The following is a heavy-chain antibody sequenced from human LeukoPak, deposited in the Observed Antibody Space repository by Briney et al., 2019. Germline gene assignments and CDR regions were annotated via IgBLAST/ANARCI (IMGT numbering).Heavy chain of an antibody. CDR3: ASETSGWPCYFDY. J-gene: IGHJ4*02. CDR2: IYYSGST. CDR1: GDSISTYY. V-gene: IGHV4-59*01. Sequence: SSETLSLTCTASGDSISTYYWSWVRQPPGKGLEWIGNIYYSGSTNYNPSLKSRVTISLDTSNNQFSLRLSSVTAADTAVYYCASETSGWPCYFDYWGQGTLVTVSS. D-gene: IGHD6-19*01.